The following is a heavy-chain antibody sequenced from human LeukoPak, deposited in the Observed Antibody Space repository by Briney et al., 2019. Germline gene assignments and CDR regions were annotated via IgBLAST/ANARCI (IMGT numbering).Heavy chain of an antibody. CDR3: AKDQGGNYYDILTGSEYFQH. CDR2: ISGSGGST. Sequence: PGGSLRLSCAASGFTFSSYAMSWVRQAPGKGLEWVSAISGSGGSTYYADSVKGRFTISRDNSKNTLYLQMNSLRAEDTAVYYCAKDQGGNYYDILTGSEYFQHWGQGTLVTVSS. D-gene: IGHD3-9*01. V-gene: IGHV3-23*01. J-gene: IGHJ1*01. CDR1: GFTFSSYA.